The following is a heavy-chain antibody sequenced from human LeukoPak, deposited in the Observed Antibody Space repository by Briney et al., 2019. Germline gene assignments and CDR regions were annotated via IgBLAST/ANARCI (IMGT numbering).Heavy chain of an antibody. CDR2: ISSSGSTI. D-gene: IGHD4-17*01. CDR1: GFTFSSYG. V-gene: IGHV3-48*04. CDR3: ARRLRRNYFDY. Sequence: GGSLRLSCAASGFTFSSYGMHWVRQAPGKGLEWVSYISSSGSTIYYADSVKGRFTISRDNAKNSLYLQMNSLRAEDTAVYYCARRLRRNYFDYWGQGTLVTVSS. J-gene: IGHJ4*02.